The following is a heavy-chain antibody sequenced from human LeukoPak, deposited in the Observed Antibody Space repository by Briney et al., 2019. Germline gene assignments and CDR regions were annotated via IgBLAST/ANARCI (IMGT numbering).Heavy chain of an antibody. CDR2: IYSGGGT. CDR3: ASPLVHN. Sequence: GGSLRLSCAASGFTVSSNYMSWVRQAPGKGLEWVSVIYSGGGTSYADSVKGRFTISRDNSKNTAYLQTNSLRAEDTAVYCCASPLVHNWGQGTLVTVSS. CDR1: GFTVSSNY. D-gene: IGHD6-13*01. J-gene: IGHJ4*02. V-gene: IGHV3-53*01.